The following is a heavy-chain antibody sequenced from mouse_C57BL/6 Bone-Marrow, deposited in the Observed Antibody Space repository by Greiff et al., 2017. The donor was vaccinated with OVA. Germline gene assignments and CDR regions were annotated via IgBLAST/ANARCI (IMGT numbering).Heavy chain of an antibody. V-gene: IGHV1-43*01. CDR1: GYSFTGYY. CDR3: ARNYGRYFDY. CDR2: INPSTGGT. Sequence: EVKLVESGPELVKPGASVKISCKASGYSFTGYYMHWVKQSSEKSLEWIGEINPSTGGTSYNQKFKGKATLTVDKSSSTAYMQLKSLTSEDSAVYYCARNYGRYFDYWGQGTTLTVSS. J-gene: IGHJ2*01. D-gene: IGHD1-1*01.